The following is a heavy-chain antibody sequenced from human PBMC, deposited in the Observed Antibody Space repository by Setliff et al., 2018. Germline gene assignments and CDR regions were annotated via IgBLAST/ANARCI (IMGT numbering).Heavy chain of an antibody. J-gene: IGHJ4*02. Sequence: SVKVSCKASGGTFSSYTISWVRQAPGQGLEWMGRIIPILGIANYAQKFQGRDTLTTDTSTSTAYMELRSLTSDASAFYYCARAPSVELVTIRTNSWFTYWGQGTLVTVSS. CDR3: ARAPSVELVTIRTNSWFTY. V-gene: IGHV1-69*02. D-gene: IGHD5-18*01. CDR2: IIPILGIA. CDR1: GGTFSSYT.